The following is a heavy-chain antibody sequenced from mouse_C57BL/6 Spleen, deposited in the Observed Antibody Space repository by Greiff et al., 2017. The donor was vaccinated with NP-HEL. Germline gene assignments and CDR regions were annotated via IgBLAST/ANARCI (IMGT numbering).Heavy chain of an antibody. CDR1: GYTFTSYW. D-gene: IGHD1-1*01. Sequence: QVQLKQPGAELVKPGASVKLSCKASGYTFTSYWMQWVKQRPGQGLEWIGEIDPSDSYTNYNQKFRGKATLTVDTSSSTAYMQLSSLTSEDSAVYYCARPTAVARGFAYWGQGTLVTVSA. V-gene: IGHV1-50*01. CDR3: ARPTAVARGFAY. J-gene: IGHJ3*01. CDR2: IDPSDSYT.